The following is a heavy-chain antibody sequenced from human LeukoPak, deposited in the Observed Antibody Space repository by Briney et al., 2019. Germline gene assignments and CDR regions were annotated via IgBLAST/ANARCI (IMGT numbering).Heavy chain of an antibody. V-gene: IGHV4-34*01. CDR3: ARVKDPGGYYYYYYMDV. CDR1: GGSLSGYY. J-gene: IGHJ6*03. D-gene: IGHD3-16*01. Sequence: SQTLSLTCAVYGGSLSGYYWRWIRQPPGKGLEWIGEINHSGGTKYNPSLKSRVTISVDTSKNQFSLKLSSVTAADTAMYYCARVKDPGGYYYYYYMDVWGKGTTVTVSS. CDR2: INHSGGT.